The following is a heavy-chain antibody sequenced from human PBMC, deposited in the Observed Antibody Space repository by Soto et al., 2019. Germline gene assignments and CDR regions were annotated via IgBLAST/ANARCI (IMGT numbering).Heavy chain of an antibody. Sequence: SETLSLTCTVSAGSVSSGNHYWSWIRQPPGNGLEWIGYIYFTGSTNYNPSLKSRVTISVGTSKNTLYLQMNSLRAEDTAVYYCAKDARVDGYWDFDYWGQGTLVTVSS. CDR3: AKDARVDGYWDFDY. J-gene: IGHJ4*02. D-gene: IGHD5-12*01. CDR2: IYFTGST. V-gene: IGHV4-61*03. CDR1: AGSVSSGNHY.